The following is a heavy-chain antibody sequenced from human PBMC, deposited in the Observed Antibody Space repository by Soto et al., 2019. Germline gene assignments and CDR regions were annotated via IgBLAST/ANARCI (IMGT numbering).Heavy chain of an antibody. J-gene: IGHJ3*02. Sequence: LSLTCAASGFTFSSYSMNWVRQAPGKGLEWVSSISSSSSYIYYADSVKGRFTISRDNAKNSLYLQMNSLRAEDTAVYYCARVRMRGTYDSSGYDAFDIWGQGTMVTVSS. V-gene: IGHV3-21*01. CDR2: ISSSSSYI. CDR1: GFTFSSYS. D-gene: IGHD3-22*01. CDR3: ARVRMRGTYDSSGYDAFDI.